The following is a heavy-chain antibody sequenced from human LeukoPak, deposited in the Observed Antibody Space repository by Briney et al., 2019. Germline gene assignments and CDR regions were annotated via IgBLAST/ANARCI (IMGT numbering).Heavy chain of an antibody. CDR2: INHSGRT. V-gene: IGHV4-34*01. J-gene: IGHJ4*02. D-gene: IGHD3-9*01. CDR3: ARLPYDILTGYYQYYFDY. Sequence: SETLSLTCAVYGVSFSGYYWSWIRQPPGKGLEWIGEINHSGRTDYNPSLKSRVTISVDTSKNQFSLKLSSVTAADTAVYYCARLPYDILTGYYQYYFDYWGQGTLVTVSS. CDR1: GVSFSGYY.